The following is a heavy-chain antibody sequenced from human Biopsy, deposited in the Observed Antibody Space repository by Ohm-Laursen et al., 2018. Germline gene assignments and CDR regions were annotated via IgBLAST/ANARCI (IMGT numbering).Heavy chain of an antibody. V-gene: IGHV4-39*01. CDR1: GGSIRSNGFY. Sequence: TLSLTWPVSGGSIRSNGFYWGWIRQPPGKGLEWIGSISYRGTTSYNPSLKSRFAISVDTSKNQLSLSLNSVTAADTAVFYCARLRGGVVINYSWFDPWGQGILVTVSS. D-gene: IGHD3-3*01. CDR3: ARLRGGVVINYSWFDP. J-gene: IGHJ5*02. CDR2: ISYRGTT.